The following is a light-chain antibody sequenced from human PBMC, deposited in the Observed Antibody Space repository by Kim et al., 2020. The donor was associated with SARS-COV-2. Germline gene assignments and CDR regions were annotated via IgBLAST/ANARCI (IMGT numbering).Light chain of an antibody. CDR1: KLGDKY. CDR2: QDT. V-gene: IGLV3-1*01. CDR3: QAWDSYTVV. J-gene: IGLJ2*01. Sequence: SYELTQPPSVSVSPGQTASITCSGDKLGDKYAFWYQQKPGQSPVVVIYQDTKRPSGIPERFSGSNSGNTATLTISGTQAMDEADYYCQAWDSYTVVFGGG.